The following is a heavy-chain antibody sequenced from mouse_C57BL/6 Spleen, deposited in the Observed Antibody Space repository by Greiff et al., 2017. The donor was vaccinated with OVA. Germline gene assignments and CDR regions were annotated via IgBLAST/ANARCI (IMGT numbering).Heavy chain of an antibody. Sequence: QVQLKQPGAELVMPGASVKLSCKASGYTFTSYWMHWVKQRPGQGLEWIGEIDPSDSYTNYNQKFKGKSTLTVDKSSSTAYMQLSSLTSEDSAVYYCASMVTEFWFAYWGQGTLVTVSA. CDR2: IDPSDSYT. CDR3: ASMVTEFWFAY. CDR1: GYTFTSYW. V-gene: IGHV1-69*01. J-gene: IGHJ3*01. D-gene: IGHD2-2*01.